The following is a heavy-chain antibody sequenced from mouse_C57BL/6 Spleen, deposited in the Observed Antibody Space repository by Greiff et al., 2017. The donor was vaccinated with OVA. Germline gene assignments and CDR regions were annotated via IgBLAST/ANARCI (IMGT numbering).Heavy chain of an antibody. CDR2: IYPGDGDT. J-gene: IGHJ3*01. V-gene: IGHV1-82*01. CDR1: GYAFSSSW. CDR3: ARDEPFAY. Sequence: VKLMESGPELVKPGASVKISCKASGYAFSSSWMNWVKQRPGKGLEWIGRIYPGDGDTNYNGKFKGKATLTADKSSSTAYMQLSSLTSEDSAVYFCARDEPFAYWGQGTLVTVSA.